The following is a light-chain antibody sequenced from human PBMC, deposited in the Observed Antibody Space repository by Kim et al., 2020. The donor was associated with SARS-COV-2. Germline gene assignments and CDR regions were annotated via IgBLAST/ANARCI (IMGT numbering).Light chain of an antibody. Sequence: TSSPRSSANVANSYVQWSQQLPGSAPKPLIYGDNKRPPGVPDRFSGSLDSSSTSASLTIPRLKTEADAVYFSQSYFRNNVVFGGGTRLTVL. J-gene: IGLJ2*01. CDR1: SANVANSY. V-gene: IGLV6-57*03. CDR2: GDN. CDR3: QSYFRNNVV.